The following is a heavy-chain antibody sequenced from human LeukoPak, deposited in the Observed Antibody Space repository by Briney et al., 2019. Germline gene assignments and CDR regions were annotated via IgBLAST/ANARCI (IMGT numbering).Heavy chain of an antibody. CDR2: ISWNSGSI. Sequence: GGSLRLSCAASGFTFDDYAMHWVRQAPGKGLEWVSGISWNSGSIGYADSVKGRFTISRDNAKNSLYLQMNSLRAEDTALYYCAKGVGIAAAGLQNDYWGQGTLVTVSS. D-gene: IGHD6-13*01. J-gene: IGHJ4*02. V-gene: IGHV3-9*01. CDR3: AKGVGIAAAGLQNDY. CDR1: GFTFDDYA.